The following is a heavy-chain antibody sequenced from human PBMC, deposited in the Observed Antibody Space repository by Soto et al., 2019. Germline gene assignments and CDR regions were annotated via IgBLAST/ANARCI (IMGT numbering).Heavy chain of an antibody. V-gene: IGHV4-59*01. CDR3: VRGGYVHAFDY. D-gene: IGHD5-12*01. CDR2: IYYSGNT. CDR1: GGSISYYY. J-gene: IGHJ4*02. Sequence: SEILSLTCTVSGGSISYYYWGWIRQPPGKGLEWIGSIYYSGNTHYNPSLKSRVTISVDTSMNQFSLNLDSVTAVDSAVYYCVRGGYVHAFDYWGQGALVTSPQ.